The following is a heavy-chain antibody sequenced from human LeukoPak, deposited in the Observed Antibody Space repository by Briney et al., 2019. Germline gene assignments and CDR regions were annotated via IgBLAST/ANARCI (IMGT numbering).Heavy chain of an antibody. CDR2: IRNDGATV. V-gene: IGHV3-30*02. CDR3: VKDYPVFEY. Sequence: GSLRLSCRASRFSFSDYDMHWVRQAPGKGLEWVAFIRNDGATVYNADSVKGRFTISRDNSKSMVYLQMSSLRPEDTAVYYCVKDYPVFEYWGQGTLVTVSS. CDR1: RFSFSDYD. J-gene: IGHJ4*02.